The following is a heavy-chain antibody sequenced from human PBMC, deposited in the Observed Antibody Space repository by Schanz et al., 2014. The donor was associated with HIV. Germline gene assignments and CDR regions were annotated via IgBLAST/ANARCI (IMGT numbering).Heavy chain of an antibody. CDR1: GFTFSSNG. CDR3: AKDRITGTTGVPYYYYGMDV. D-gene: IGHD1-7*01. Sequence: QVQLVESGGGVVQPGRSLRLSCSASGFTFSSNGMHWVRQAPGKGLEWVAVISYDGSNKYYADSVKGRFTISRDNSKNTLYLHMNSLRAEDTAVYYCAKDRITGTTGVPYYYYGMDVWGQGTTVTVSS. V-gene: IGHV3-30*18. CDR2: ISYDGSNK. J-gene: IGHJ6*02.